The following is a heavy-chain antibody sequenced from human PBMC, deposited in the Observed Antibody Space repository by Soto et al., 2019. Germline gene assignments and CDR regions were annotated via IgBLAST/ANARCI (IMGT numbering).Heavy chain of an antibody. CDR3: AKKALDYGSGRSGNWFDP. Sequence: QVQLVESGGGVVQPGRSLRLSCVGSGFTFSSYGMRWVRQAPGKWLEWVAAISYDGSNKYYADSVKGRFTISRDNSKNTMSLQMNSLRDEDRAVYYCAKKALDYGSGRSGNWFDPWGQGTLVTVSS. CDR1: GFTFSSYG. D-gene: IGHD3-10*01. CDR2: ISYDGSNK. V-gene: IGHV3-30*18. J-gene: IGHJ5*02.